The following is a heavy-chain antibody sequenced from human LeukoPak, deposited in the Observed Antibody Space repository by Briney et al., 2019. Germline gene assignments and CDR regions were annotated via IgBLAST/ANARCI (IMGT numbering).Heavy chain of an antibody. CDR3: ARGARAAAANYGMDV. J-gene: IGHJ6*02. CDR2: IIPILGIA. D-gene: IGHD6-13*01. V-gene: IGHV1-69*02. Sequence: GASVKVSCKASGGTFSSYTISWVRQAPGQGLEWMGRIIPILGIANYAQKFQGRVTITADKSTSTAYMELSSLRSEDTAVYYCARGARAAAANYGMDVWGQGTTVTVSS. CDR1: GGTFSSYT.